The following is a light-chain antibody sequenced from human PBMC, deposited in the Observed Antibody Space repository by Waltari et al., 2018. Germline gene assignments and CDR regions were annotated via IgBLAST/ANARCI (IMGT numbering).Light chain of an antibody. Sequence: QSALTQPPSASGSPGQPVTISFPGTSHDLGCYFFAPWYQHHPGKPPTLMLYEVTTRPSGVPDRFSGSKSGNTASLTVSGLQAEDEAEYYCASYASYNTLVFGGGTKLTVL. V-gene: IGLV2-8*01. CDR3: ASYASYNTLV. J-gene: IGLJ2*01. CDR2: EVT. CDR1: SHDLGCYFF.